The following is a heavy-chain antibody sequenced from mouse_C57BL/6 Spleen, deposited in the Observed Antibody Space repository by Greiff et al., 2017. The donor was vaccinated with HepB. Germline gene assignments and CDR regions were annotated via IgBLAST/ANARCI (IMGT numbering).Heavy chain of an antibody. CDR2: IWTGGGT. D-gene: IGHD2-4*01. Sequence: VKLMESGPGLVAPSQSLSITCTVSGFSLTSYAISWVRQPPGKGLEWLGVIWTGGGTNYNSALKSRLSISKDNSKSQVFLKMNSLQTDDTARYYCARGNYDYDVPFDYWGQGTTLTVSS. J-gene: IGHJ2*01. V-gene: IGHV2-9-1*01. CDR1: GFSLTSYA. CDR3: ARGNYDYDVPFDY.